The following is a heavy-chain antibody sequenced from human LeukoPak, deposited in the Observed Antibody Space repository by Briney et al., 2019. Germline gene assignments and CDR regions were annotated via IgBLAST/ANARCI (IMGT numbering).Heavy chain of an antibody. Sequence: SETLSLTCAVSGGSISSSNWWSWVRQPPGKGLEWIGEIYHSGSTNYNPPLKSRVTISVDKSKNQFSLKLSSVTAADTAVYYCARGGCSGGSCYGAHNWSDPWGQGTLVTVSS. D-gene: IGHD2-15*01. CDR3: ARGGCSGGSCYGAHNWSDP. J-gene: IGHJ5*02. V-gene: IGHV4-4*02. CDR2: IYHSGST. CDR1: GGSISSSNW.